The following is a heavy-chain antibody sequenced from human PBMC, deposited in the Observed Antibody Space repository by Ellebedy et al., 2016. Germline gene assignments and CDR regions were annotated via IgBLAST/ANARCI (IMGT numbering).Heavy chain of an antibody. CDR2: IYGNDDK. CDR3: VHRTTVTSVDY. J-gene: IGHJ4*02. V-gene: IGHV2-5*01. CDR1: GFSLTTNQVV. Sequence: SGPTLVKPTQTLTLTCTFSGFSLTTNQVVVGWVRQPPGKAPEWLTFIYGNDDKRYSPSLLSRLTITKNTSKNQVVLTMTNMHPVDTGKYFCVHRTTVTSVDYWGQGILVTVSS. D-gene: IGHD4-11*01.